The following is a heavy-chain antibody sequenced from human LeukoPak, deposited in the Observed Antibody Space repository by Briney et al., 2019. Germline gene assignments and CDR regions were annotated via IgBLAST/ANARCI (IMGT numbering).Heavy chain of an antibody. CDR3: ARDYPYSGYDYGPFDY. V-gene: IGHV3-21*01. Sequence: GGSLRLSCAASGFSFSSNSMNWVRQAPGKGLEWVSSISSSNYIYYADSVKGRFTMSRDNAKNSLYLQMNSLRAEDTAVYYCARDYPYSGYDYGPFDYWGQGTLVTVSS. D-gene: IGHD5-12*01. J-gene: IGHJ4*02. CDR2: ISSSNYI. CDR1: GFSFSSNS.